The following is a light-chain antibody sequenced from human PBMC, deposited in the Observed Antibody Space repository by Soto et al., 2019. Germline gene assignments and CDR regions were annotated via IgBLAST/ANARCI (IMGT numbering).Light chain of an antibody. V-gene: IGKV3-11*01. CDR2: DAS. CDR1: QSVNSH. J-gene: IGKJ4*01. Sequence: EVVLTQSPATLSLSPGERATLSCRASQSVNSHLGWYQQQPGQAPRLLIYDASNRATGIPARFSGSGSGPDFTLTISNLEPEDFAVYYCHQRSKWPLTFGGGTKVDIK. CDR3: HQRSKWPLT.